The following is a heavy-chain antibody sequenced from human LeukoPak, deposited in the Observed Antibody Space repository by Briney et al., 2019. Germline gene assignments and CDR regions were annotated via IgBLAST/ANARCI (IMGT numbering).Heavy chain of an antibody. CDR3: ARGHISMDPQIVWTGYYRTDWFDP. J-gene: IGHJ5*02. Sequence: SETLSLTCAVYGGSFSDYRWSWIRQPPGKGLQWVGEVNHHGRTDYRPSLTSRVTISVDTSKSQFYLKLTSVTAADTAVYFCARGHISMDPQIVWTGYYRTDWFDPWGQGTLVTVSS. V-gene: IGHV4-34*01. CDR1: GGSFSDYR. D-gene: IGHD3/OR15-3a*01. CDR2: VNHHGRT.